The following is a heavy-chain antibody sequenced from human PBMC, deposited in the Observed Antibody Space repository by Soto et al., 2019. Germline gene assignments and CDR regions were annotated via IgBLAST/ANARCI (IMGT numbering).Heavy chain of an antibody. J-gene: IGHJ3*01. Sequence: EVQLSQSGGGLVQRGGSLRLSCEGSGFTFGDYGINCIRQAPGKGLEWVSGISGSGNQIDYSDSVEGRFTVSRANSKNQVFLQMTRVSAGAPAVYFCAKKHDGNRLIPGAFDVWGQGTMVTVSS. V-gene: IGHV3-23*01. CDR1: GFTFGDYG. D-gene: IGHD1-1*01. CDR2: ISGSGNQI. CDR3: AKKHDGNRLIPGAFDV.